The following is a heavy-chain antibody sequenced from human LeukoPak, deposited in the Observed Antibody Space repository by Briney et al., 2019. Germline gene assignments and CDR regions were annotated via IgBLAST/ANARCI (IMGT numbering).Heavy chain of an antibody. CDR3: AREYSNYAKNFDY. J-gene: IGHJ4*02. D-gene: IGHD4-11*01. Sequence: QPGGSLRLSCAASGFTVSSNYMSWVRQAPGKGLEWVSVIYSGGSTYYADSVKGRFTISRDNSKNTLYLQMNSLRAEDTAVYYCAREYSNYAKNFDYWGQGTLVTVSS. CDR2: IYSGGST. V-gene: IGHV3-53*05. CDR1: GFTVSSNY.